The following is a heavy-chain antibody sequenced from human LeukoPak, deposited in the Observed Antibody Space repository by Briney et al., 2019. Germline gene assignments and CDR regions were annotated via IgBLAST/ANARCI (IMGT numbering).Heavy chain of an antibody. Sequence: PSETLSLTCTVSGVTISDYYRIWIRQPAGKGLVWIAHIYTIGSTNYNPSLKSRVTMSVDRSRNRFSLKLNSVTAADTAVYYCARWVRGRTYYFDYWGQGTLVTVSS. CDR2: IYTIGST. V-gene: IGHV4-4*07. CDR3: ARWVRGRTYYFDY. J-gene: IGHJ4*02. CDR1: GVTISDYY. D-gene: IGHD1-26*01.